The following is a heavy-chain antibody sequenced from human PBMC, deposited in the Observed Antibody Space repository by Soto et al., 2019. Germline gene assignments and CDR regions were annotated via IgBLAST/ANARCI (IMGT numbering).Heavy chain of an antibody. V-gene: IGHV3-23*01. Sequence: PGGSLRLSCAASGFTFSSYAMSWVRQAPGKGLEWVSAISGSGGSTYYADSVKGRFTTSRDNSKNTLYLQMNSLRAEDTAVYYCAKGYDYGDSRLLDYWGQGTLVTVSS. J-gene: IGHJ4*02. D-gene: IGHD4-17*01. CDR2: ISGSGGST. CDR1: GFTFSSYA. CDR3: AKGYDYGDSRLLDY.